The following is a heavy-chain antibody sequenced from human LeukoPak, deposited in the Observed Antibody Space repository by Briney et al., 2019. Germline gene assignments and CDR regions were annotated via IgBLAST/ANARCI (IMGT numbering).Heavy chain of an antibody. D-gene: IGHD3-10*01. V-gene: IGHV3-23*01. CDR3: AKDRTMVRATDY. CDR2: ISGSGGST. Sequence: PGGSLRLSCAASGFTFSSYAMRWVRQAPGKGLEWVSAISGSGGSTYYADSVKGRFTISRDNSKNTLYLQMNSLRAEDTAVYYCAKDRTMVRATDYWGQGTLVTVSS. CDR1: GFTFSSYA. J-gene: IGHJ4*02.